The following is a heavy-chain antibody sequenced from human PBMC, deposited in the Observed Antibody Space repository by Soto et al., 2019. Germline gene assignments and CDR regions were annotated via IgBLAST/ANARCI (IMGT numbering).Heavy chain of an antibody. Sequence: PGGSLRLSSAASGFTFSDYYINWVRQAPGKGLEWVGRTRNKANSYTTDYAAFVKGRFTISRDDSKNLIYLQMNSLKTEDTAVYYCAREGSSSGPDYEYWGQGT. CDR1: GFTFSDYY. D-gene: IGHD3-22*01. CDR3: AREGSSSGPDYEY. V-gene: IGHV3-72*01. CDR2: TRNKANSYTT. J-gene: IGHJ4*02.